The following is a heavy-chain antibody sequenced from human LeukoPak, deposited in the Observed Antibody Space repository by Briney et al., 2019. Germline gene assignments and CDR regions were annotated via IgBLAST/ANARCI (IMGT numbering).Heavy chain of an antibody. Sequence: ASVKVSCKASGYSFTGSYMHWVRQAPGQGLEWMGWINPNSGATRYAQRLQGRVTMTRDTSTSTAYMELSSLTSDDAAVYYCARVQRLSHWGQGTLVTVSS. CDR3: ARVQRLSH. CDR2: INPNSGAT. J-gene: IGHJ4*02. D-gene: IGHD1-1*01. V-gene: IGHV1-2*02. CDR1: GYSFTGSY.